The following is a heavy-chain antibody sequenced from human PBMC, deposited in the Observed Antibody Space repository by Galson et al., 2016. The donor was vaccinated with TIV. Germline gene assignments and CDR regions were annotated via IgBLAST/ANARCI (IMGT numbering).Heavy chain of an antibody. J-gene: IGHJ4*02. CDR2: IFAGGRT. Sequence: PVQSLRLSCAASEFTVSSEYMTWVRQAPGKGLEWVTVIFAGGRTNYADSVKGRFTVSRHKSQNTVPLQMNGLTTEDTAIYYCARETAIVGAAIGPLGHWGQGTLVTVSS. V-gene: IGHV3-53*04. CDR3: ARETAIVGAAIGPLGH. CDR1: EFTVSSEY. D-gene: IGHD1-26*01.